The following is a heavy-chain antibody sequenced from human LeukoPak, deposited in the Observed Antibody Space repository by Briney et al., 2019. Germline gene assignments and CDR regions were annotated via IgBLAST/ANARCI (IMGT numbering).Heavy chain of an antibody. CDR1: GFTFSSYS. D-gene: IGHD6-13*01. V-gene: IGHV3-48*01. J-gene: IGHJ6*02. Sequence: GGSLRLSCAASGFTFSSYSMNWVRQAPGKGLEWVSYVSPSSSTMFYADSVKGRFTISRDNSKNTLYLQMGSLRGEDMAVYYCARGLITGAAGTYYYYGMDVWGQGTTVTVSS. CDR2: VSPSSSTM. CDR3: ARGLITGAAGTYYYYGMDV.